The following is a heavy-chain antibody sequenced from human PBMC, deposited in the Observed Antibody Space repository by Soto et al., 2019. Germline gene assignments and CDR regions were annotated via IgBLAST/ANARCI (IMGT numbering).Heavy chain of an antibody. CDR1: GGTFSSYA. CDR2: IIPIFGTA. D-gene: IGHD2-2*01. J-gene: IGHJ6*02. CDR3: ASLRDIVVVPAAKRYYYYGMDV. Sequence: QVQLVQSGAEVKKPGSSVKVSCKASGGTFSSYAISWVRQAPGQGLEWMGGIIPIFGTANYAQKFRGRVTITADESTSTAYMELSSLRSEDTAVYYCASLRDIVVVPAAKRYYYYGMDVWGQGTTVTVSS. V-gene: IGHV1-69*01.